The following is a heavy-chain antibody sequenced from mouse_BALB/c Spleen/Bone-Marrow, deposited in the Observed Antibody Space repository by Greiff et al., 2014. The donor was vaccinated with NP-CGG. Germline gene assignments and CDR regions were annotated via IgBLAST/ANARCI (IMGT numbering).Heavy chain of an antibody. Sequence: SGGGLVQPGGSLKLSCATSGFTFSSYTLSWGRPNPEKRLGGVAYISNGGGSTYYPDTVKGRFTISRDNAKNTLYLQMSSLKSEDTAMYYCARHGGSRGYYFDYWGQGTTLTVSS. J-gene: IGHJ2*01. V-gene: IGHV5-12-2*01. CDR1: GFTFSSYT. CDR2: ISNGGGST. D-gene: IGHD1-1*01. CDR3: ARHGGSRGYYFDY.